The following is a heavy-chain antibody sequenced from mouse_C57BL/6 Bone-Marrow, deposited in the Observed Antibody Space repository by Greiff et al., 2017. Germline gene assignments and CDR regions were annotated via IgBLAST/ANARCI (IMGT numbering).Heavy chain of an antibody. CDR2: IDPSDSYT. V-gene: IGHV1-59*01. CDR3: AYYGSGRGYAMDY. J-gene: IGHJ4*01. D-gene: IGHD1-1*01. Sequence: QVQLQQPGAELVRPGTSVKLSCKASGYTFTSYWMHWVKQRPGQGLEWIGVIDPSDSYTNYNHKFKGKATLTVDTSSSTAYMQLSSLTSEDSAVYDCAYYGSGRGYAMDYWGQGTSVTVSA. CDR1: GYTFTSYW.